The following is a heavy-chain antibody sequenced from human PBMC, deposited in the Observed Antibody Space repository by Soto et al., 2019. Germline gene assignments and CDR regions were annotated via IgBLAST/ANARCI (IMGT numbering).Heavy chain of an antibody. CDR2: IGTAGDT. CDR3: ARSALDYYDSSGYLRYYYGMDV. Sequence: GGSLRLSCAASGFTFSSYDMHWVCQATGKGLEWVSAIGTAGDTYYPGSVKGRFTISRENAKNSLYLQMNSLRAEDTAVYYCARSALDYYDSSGYLRYYYGMDVWGQGTTVTVS. D-gene: IGHD3-22*01. J-gene: IGHJ6*02. V-gene: IGHV3-13*01. CDR1: GFTFSSYD.